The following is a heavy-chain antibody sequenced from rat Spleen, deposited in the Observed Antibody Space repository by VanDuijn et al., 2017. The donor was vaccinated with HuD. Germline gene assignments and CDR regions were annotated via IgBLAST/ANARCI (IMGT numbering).Heavy chain of an antibody. CDR1: GLSFSNYD. J-gene: IGHJ3*01. CDR2: ISYDGTAT. CDR3: ATGPRILRIDWFVY. V-gene: IGHV5-25*01. Sequence: EVQLVESGGGLVQPGRSMKLSCAASGLSFSNYDMAWVRQAPTKGLEWVASISYDGTATYYRDSVKGRFTLSRDNAKSTLYLQMDSLTSEDTATYYCATGPRILRIDWFVYWGQGTLVTVSS. D-gene: IGHD1-6*01.